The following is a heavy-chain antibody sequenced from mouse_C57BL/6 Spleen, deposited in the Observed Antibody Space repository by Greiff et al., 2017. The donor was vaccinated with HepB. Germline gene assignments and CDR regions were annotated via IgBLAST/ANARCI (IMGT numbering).Heavy chain of an antibody. V-gene: IGHV1-55*01. CDR2: IYPGSGST. Sequence: QVQLQQPGAELVKPGASVKMSCKASGYTFTSYWITWVKQRPGQGLEWIGDIYPGSGSTNYNEKFKSKATLTVDTSSSTAYMQLSSLTSEDSAVYYCGILGYDYDVVDYWGQGTTLTVSS. D-gene: IGHD2-4*01. J-gene: IGHJ2*01. CDR3: GILGYDYDVVDY. CDR1: GYTFTSYW.